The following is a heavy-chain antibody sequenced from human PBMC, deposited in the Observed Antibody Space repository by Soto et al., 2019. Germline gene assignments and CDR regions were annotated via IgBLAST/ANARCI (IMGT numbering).Heavy chain of an antibody. J-gene: IGHJ4*02. CDR1: GGSISSSHW. Sequence: SETLSLTCVVSGGSISSSHWRNWVRQSPGKGLEWIGEAHHSGRTNYNPSLKSRVTISVDKSKNHFSLKLSSVTAADTAVYYCARSEATGLDYWGQGTLVTVYS. CDR3: ARSEATGLDY. D-gene: IGHD1-26*01. V-gene: IGHV4-4*02. CDR2: AHHSGRT.